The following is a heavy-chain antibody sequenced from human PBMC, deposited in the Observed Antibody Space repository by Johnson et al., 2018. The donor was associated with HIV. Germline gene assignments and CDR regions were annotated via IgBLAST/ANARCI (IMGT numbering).Heavy chain of an antibody. D-gene: IGHD6-13*01. Sequence: EEQLVESGGGLVQPGRSLRLSCAASGFTFDDYAMHWVRQAPGKGLESVSGISWNSGSIGYADSVKGRFTISRDNAKKSLYLQMNSLRAEDTALYYCAKVRYSSSRGAFDIWGQGTMVTVSS. CDR3: AKVRYSSSRGAFDI. CDR1: GFTFDDYA. V-gene: IGHV3-9*01. J-gene: IGHJ3*02. CDR2: ISWNSGSI.